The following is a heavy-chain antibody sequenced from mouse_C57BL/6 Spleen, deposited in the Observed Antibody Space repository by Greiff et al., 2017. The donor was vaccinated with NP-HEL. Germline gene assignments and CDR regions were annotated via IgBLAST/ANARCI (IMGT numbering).Heavy chain of an antibody. J-gene: IGHJ1*03. D-gene: IGHD4-1*01. CDR1: GYTFTSYW. CDR3: AREQGDWDWYFDV. V-gene: IGHV1-64*01. CDR2: IHPNSGST. Sequence: QVQLQQPGAELVKPGASVKLSCKASGYTFTSYWMHWVKQRPGQGLEWIGMIHPNSGSTNYNEKFKSKATLTVDKSSSTAYMQLSSLTSEDSAVYYCAREQGDWDWYFDVWGTGTTVTVSS.